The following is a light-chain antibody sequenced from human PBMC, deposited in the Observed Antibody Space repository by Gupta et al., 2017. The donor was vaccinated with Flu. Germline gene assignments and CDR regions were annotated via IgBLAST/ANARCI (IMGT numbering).Light chain of an antibody. CDR2: DAS. CDR3: QQRSNWTT. CDR1: KSVSSL. Sequence: SPAHSSLSTGERATPSRRDSKSVSSLLGWYQQKPGQAHRLIIYDASNRAIGITDRFSGSGAGKDFTLTSSSREHEDFAVYYCQQRSNWTTFGQGTRLEIK. J-gene: IGKJ5*01. V-gene: IGKV3-11*01.